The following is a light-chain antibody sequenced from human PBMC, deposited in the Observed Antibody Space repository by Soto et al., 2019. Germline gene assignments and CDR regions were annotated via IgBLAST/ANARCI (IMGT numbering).Light chain of an antibody. CDR1: QSITNW. J-gene: IGKJ2*01. CDR2: MAS. CDR3: LQYNFYPYT. Sequence: DIQMTQSPSTLSASVGDRVTITCRVSQSITNWLAWYQHKPGKAPRLLIYMASSLESGVPSRFSGSGAETEFTLTISSLQPDDFATYYCLQYNFYPYTFGQGTKLEIK. V-gene: IGKV1-5*03.